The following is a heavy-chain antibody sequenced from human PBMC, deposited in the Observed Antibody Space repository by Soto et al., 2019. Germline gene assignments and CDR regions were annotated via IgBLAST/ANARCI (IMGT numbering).Heavy chain of an antibody. CDR3: ARGNIVLLVYAPHFDY. J-gene: IGHJ4*02. Sequence: SVKVSCKASGGTFSSYAISWVRQAPGQGLEWMGGIIPIFGTANYAQKFQGRVTITADESTSTAYMELSSLRSEDTAVYYYARGNIVLLVYAPHFDYWGQGTLVTVSS. D-gene: IGHD2-8*01. CDR2: IIPIFGTA. V-gene: IGHV1-69*13. CDR1: GGTFSSYA.